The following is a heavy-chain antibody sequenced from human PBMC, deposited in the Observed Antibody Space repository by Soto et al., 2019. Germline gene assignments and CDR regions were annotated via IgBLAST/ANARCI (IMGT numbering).Heavy chain of an antibody. CDR1: GGTFSKDA. D-gene: IGHD5-18*01. V-gene: IGHV1-69*01. CDR2: LIPVFGSP. J-gene: IGHJ6*02. CDR3: TRVLGYTFEPGKTRYYAMDV. Sequence: QVQLVQSGAEVKKPGSSVTVSRKTSGGTFSKDAINWVRQAPGQGLEWMGLLIPVFGSPIYAQKFQGRIRITADESTSTAFMDLSSLRSEDTAVYYCTRVLGYTFEPGKTRYYAMDVWGQGTTVSVSS.